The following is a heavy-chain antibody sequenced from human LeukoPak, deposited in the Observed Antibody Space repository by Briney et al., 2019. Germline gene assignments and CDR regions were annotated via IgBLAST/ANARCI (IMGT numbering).Heavy chain of an antibody. J-gene: IGHJ1*01. D-gene: IGHD3-10*01. CDR1: GFTFSSYS. V-gene: IGHV3-23*01. CDR2: ISGSGGST. CDR3: AKGGSGSYYPQYFQH. Sequence: PGGSLRLSCAASGFTFSSYSMNWVRQAPGKGLEWVSAISGSGGSTYYADSVKGRLTISRDNSKNTLYLQMNSLRAEDTAVYYCAKGGSGSYYPQYFQHWGQGTLVTVSS.